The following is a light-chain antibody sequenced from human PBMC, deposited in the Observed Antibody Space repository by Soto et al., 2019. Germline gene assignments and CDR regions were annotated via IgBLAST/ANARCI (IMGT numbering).Light chain of an antibody. V-gene: IGKV3-20*01. J-gene: IGKJ5*01. CDR2: GAS. CDR1: QSISTY. Sequence: IGVKQSAVAVSLYQGERATLSCRAGQSISTYLAWYQQKSGQAPRLLIYGASSRATGIPDRFSGSGSGTDFTLTISRLEPEDFAVYYCQPYGSSPPITFGQRTRLEIK. CDR3: QPYGSSPPIT.